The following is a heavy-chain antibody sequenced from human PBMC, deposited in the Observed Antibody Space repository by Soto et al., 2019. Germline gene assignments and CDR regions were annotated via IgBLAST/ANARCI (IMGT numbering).Heavy chain of an antibody. CDR1: GGSISRYY. V-gene: IGHV4-59*01. D-gene: IGHD6-19*01. CDR3: ARDKYSSGWYYFDY. J-gene: IGHJ4*02. Sequence: SETLSLTCTVSGGSISRYYWSWIRQPPGKGLEWIGYIYYSGSTNYNPSLKSRVTISVDTSKNQFSLKLSSVTAADTAVYYCARDKYSSGWYYFDYWGQGTLVTVSS. CDR2: IYYSGST.